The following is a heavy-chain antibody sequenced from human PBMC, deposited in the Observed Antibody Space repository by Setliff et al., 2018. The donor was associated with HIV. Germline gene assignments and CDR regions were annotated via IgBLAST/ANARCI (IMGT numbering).Heavy chain of an antibody. Sequence: PSETLSLTCKVSGASISSYYWSWVRQPPGKGLEWIGYIYNSGYSNSKPSLKSRVTMSLDTSKNQFSLELTSVTAADTAVYFCARGDGYRSNDAYCDTGMDVWGQGITVTVSS. J-gene: IGHJ6*02. CDR1: GASISSYY. D-gene: IGHD5-12*01. CDR3: ARGDGYRSNDAYCDTGMDV. V-gene: IGHV4-59*01. CDR2: IYNSGYS.